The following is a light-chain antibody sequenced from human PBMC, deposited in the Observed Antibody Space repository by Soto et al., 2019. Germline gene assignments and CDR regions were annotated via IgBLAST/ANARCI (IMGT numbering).Light chain of an antibody. CDR3: QHYTNWPLT. V-gene: IGKV3-15*01. CDR1: HSVDSR. J-gene: IGKJ4*01. CDR2: DAS. Sequence: EIVMTQSPATLSMSPGERATLSCRASHSVDSRLAWYQQKPGQAPRLLIYDASTRATGLPARFSGSGSGTEFTLTISSLQYENFAVYYCQHYTNWPLTFVGGTKVEIK.